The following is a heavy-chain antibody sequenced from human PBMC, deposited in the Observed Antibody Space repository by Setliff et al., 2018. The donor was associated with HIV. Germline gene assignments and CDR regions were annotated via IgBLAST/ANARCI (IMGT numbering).Heavy chain of an antibody. CDR1: GFTFSTYS. CDR2: ISSSSRSK. CDR3: ARDVSWRVRTYIDY. Sequence: GGSLRLSCEASGFTFSTYSMNWVRQAPGKWLEWVSSISSSSRSKYYADSVKGRFTISRDNAKNSLYLQMNSLTAEDTAVYYCARDVSWRVRTYIDYWGQGALVTVSS. D-gene: IGHD3-3*01. J-gene: IGHJ4*02. V-gene: IGHV3-21*01.